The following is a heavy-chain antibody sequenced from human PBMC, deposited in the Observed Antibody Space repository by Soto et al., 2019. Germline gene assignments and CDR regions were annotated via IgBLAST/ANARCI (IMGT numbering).Heavy chain of an antibody. CDR1: GYTFTSYY. J-gene: IGHJ6*02. V-gene: IGHV1-18*04. CDR2: ISAYNGNA. Sequence: ASVKVSCKASGYTFTSYYMHWVRQAPGQGLEWMGWISAYNGNANYAQKLQGRVTMTTDTSTSTAYMELRSLRSDDTAVYYCARGGIVATNPYYYYYGMDVWGQGTTVTVSS. CDR3: ARGGIVATNPYYYYYGMDV. D-gene: IGHD5-12*01.